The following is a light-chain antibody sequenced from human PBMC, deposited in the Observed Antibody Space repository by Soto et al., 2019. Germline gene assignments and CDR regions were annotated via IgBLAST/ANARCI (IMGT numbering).Light chain of an antibody. CDR1: QSIRSH. CDR3: HQSYSSWT. CDR2: AAS. V-gene: IGKV1-39*01. J-gene: IGKJ1*01. Sequence: DIQMTQSPSSLSASVGDRVTITCRASQSIRSHLNWYQQKPGKSSNLLIYAASNLHSGVPSRFSGSGSGTDFTLTISSLQPEDFGTFYCHQSYSSWTFGQGTKVDIK.